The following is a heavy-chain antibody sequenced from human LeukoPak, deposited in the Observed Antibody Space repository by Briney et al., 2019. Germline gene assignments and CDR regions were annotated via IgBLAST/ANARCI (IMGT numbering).Heavy chain of an antibody. V-gene: IGHV1-69*04. D-gene: IGHD3-22*01. Sequence: SVSVFCNSWKGTFRRYAISCVRRPRGQGLEWMVSIIPILGIANYAQKFQGRVTITADKSTSTAYMELSSLRSEDTAVYYCARDRDSSGYSDAFDIWGQGTMVTVSS. CDR3: ARDRDSSGYSDAFDI. J-gene: IGHJ3*02. CDR1: KGTFRRYA. CDR2: IIPILGIA.